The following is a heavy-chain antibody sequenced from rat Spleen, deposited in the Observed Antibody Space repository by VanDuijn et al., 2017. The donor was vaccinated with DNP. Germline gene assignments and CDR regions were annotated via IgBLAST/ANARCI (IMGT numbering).Heavy chain of an antibody. D-gene: IGHD1-7*01. CDR3: ATSSYFGYDYGFAY. J-gene: IGHJ3*01. CDR2: IIYDGSST. Sequence: EVQLVESGGGLVQAGRSLKLSCAASGFTFSYYGMAWVRQAPTKGLEWVATIIYDGSSTYYRDSVRGRFTISRDYARSTLYLQMDSLRSEDTATYYCATSSYFGYDYGFAYWGQGTLVTVSS. V-gene: IGHV5S10*01. CDR1: GFTFSYYG.